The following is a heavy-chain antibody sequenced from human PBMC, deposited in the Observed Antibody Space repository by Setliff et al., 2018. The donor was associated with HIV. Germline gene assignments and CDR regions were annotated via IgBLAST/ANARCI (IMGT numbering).Heavy chain of an antibody. CDR2: VGVGGGAT. CDR1: GFTVSGSY. Sequence: GGSLRLSCAASGFTVSGSYMSWVRQAPGKGLKWVSAVGVGGGATYYADSVRGRFAVSRDESKNTLYLEMSGLRAEDTAIYYCAKPTSGMYPRSCDLWGQGTMVTVSS. CDR3: AKPTSGMYPRSCDL. D-gene: IGHD1-1*01. V-gene: IGHV3-23*01. J-gene: IGHJ3*01.